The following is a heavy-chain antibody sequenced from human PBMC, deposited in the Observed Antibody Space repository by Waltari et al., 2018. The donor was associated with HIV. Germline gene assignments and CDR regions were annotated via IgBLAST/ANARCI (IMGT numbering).Heavy chain of an antibody. CDR2: IYPGDSDT. CDR1: GYSFTSYW. CDR3: ARSQLSPTTVTTYGAFDI. D-gene: IGHD4-17*01. Sequence: EVQLVQSGAEVKKPGESLKISCKGSGYSFTSYWIGWVRQLPGKGLEWMGIIYPGDSDTRYSPSFQGQVTISADKSISTAYLQWSSLKASDTAMYYCARSQLSPTTVTTYGAFDIWGQGTMVTVSS. V-gene: IGHV5-51*03. J-gene: IGHJ3*02.